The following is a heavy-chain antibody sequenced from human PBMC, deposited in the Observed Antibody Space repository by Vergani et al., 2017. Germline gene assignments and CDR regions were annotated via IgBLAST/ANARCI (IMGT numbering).Heavy chain of an antibody. V-gene: IGHV1-69*06. J-gene: IGHJ3*02. CDR1: GGTFSSYA. D-gene: IGHD3-9*01. Sequence: QVQLVQSGAEVKKPGSSVKVSCKASGGTFSSYAISWVRQAPGQGLEWMGGIIPIFGTANYAQKFQGRVTSTADKSTSTAYMELSSLRSEDKAVYYCATEYDIFLTAPMLGAFEIWGQGTMVTVSS. CDR2: IIPIFGTA. CDR3: ATEYDIFLTAPMLGAFEI.